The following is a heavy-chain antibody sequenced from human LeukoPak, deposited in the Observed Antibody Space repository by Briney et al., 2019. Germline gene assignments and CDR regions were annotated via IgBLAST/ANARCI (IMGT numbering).Heavy chain of an antibody. CDR2: IYYSGST. D-gene: IGHD5-12*01. CDR1: GGSISSSSYY. Sequence: SETLSFNGTVSGGSISSSSYYWGWIRQPPGKGLEWIGSIYYSGSTYYNPSLKSRVTISVDTSKNQFSLKLSSVTAADTAVYYCASENSGTSYYFDYWGQGTLVTVSS. J-gene: IGHJ4*02. CDR3: ASENSGTSYYFDY. V-gene: IGHV4-39*01.